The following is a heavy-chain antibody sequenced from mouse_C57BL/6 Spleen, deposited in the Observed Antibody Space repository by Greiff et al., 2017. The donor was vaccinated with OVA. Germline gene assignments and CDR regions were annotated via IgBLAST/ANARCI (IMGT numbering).Heavy chain of an antibody. CDR2: IDPEDGDT. J-gene: IGHJ2*01. Sequence: VQLQQSGAELVRPGASVKLSCTASGFNIKDYYMHWVKQRPEQGLEWIGRIDPEDGDTEYAPKFKGKATLTADKSSSTAYMELRSLTSEDSAVYFCASPDSSGYWGQGTTLTVSS. V-gene: IGHV14-1*01. CDR1: GFNIKDYY. D-gene: IGHD3-2*01. CDR3: ASPDSSGY.